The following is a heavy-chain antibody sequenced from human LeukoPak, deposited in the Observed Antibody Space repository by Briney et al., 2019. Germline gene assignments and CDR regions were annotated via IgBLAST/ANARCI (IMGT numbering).Heavy chain of an antibody. D-gene: IGHD3-3*01. J-gene: IGHJ3*02. CDR2: INPNSGGT. CDR1: GYTFTCYY. V-gene: IGHV1-2*02. CDR3: ARDRSGYFNDAFDI. Sequence: ASVKVSCKASGYTFTCYYMHWVRHAPGQGLEWMGWINPNSGGTNYAQKFQGRVTMTRDTSISTAYMELSRLRSDDTAVYYCARDRSGYFNDAFDIWGQGTMVTVSS.